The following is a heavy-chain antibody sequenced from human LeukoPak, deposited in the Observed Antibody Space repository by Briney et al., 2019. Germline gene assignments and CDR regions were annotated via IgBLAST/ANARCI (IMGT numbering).Heavy chain of an antibody. Sequence: PGGSLRLSCAASGFAFSSYAMSWVRQAPGKGLEWVSAISGSGGSTYYADSVKGRFTISRDNSKNTLYLQMNSLRAEDTAVYYCAKAAYYYGSGPYYYYMDVWGKGTTVTVSS. J-gene: IGHJ6*03. CDR1: GFAFSSYA. V-gene: IGHV3-23*01. CDR3: AKAAYYYGSGPYYYYMDV. D-gene: IGHD3-10*01. CDR2: ISGSGGST.